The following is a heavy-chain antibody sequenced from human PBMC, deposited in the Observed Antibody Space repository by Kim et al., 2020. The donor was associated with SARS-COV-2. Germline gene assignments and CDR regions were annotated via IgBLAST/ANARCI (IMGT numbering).Heavy chain of an antibody. J-gene: IGHJ4*02. V-gene: IGHV1-46*01. D-gene: IGHD4-17*01. CDR3: ARPAGDYGTYYFDY. Sequence: AQKFQGRVTMNRDTSTSPVYMELSSLRSEDTAVYYCARPAGDYGTYYFDYWGQGTLVTVSS.